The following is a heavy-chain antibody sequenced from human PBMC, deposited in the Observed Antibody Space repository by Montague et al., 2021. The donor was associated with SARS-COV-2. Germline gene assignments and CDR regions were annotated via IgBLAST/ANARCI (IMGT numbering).Heavy chain of an antibody. V-gene: IGHV2-5*02. CDR3: ARRITIYAFDI. CDR2: IYWDDDK. J-gene: IGHJ3*02. D-gene: IGHD3-3*01. Sequence: PALVKPTQTLTLTCTFSGFSLSTSGVGVGWIRQPPGKALEWLALIYWDDDKRYRPSLKSRLTITKDTSKNQVVLTMTNMDPVDTATYYCARRITIYAFDIWGQGTRVTVSS. CDR1: GFSLSTSGVG.